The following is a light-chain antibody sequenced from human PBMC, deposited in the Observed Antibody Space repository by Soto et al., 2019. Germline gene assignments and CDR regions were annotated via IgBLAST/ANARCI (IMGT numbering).Light chain of an antibody. J-gene: IGKJ1*01. Sequence: DIVMTQSPLSLPVTPGEPASISCRSSQSLLHSNGYNYSDWYLQKPGQSPQLLIYLCSNRASGVPDRFSGSGSGTDFTLKISRVEAEDVGVYYCMQPLQSWTFGQGTKVEIK. CDR2: LCS. CDR1: QSLLHSNGYNY. CDR3: MQPLQSWT. V-gene: IGKV2-28*01.